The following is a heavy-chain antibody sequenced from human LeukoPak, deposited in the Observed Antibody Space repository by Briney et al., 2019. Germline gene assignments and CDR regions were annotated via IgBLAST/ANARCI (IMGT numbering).Heavy chain of an antibody. CDR1: GASISSSSYY. CDR2: IYYSGST. V-gene: IGHV4-61*01. J-gene: IGHJ4*02. Sequence: KPSETLSLTCTVSGASISSSSYYWSWIRQPPGKGLEWIGYIYYSGSTNYNPSLKSRVTISVDTSKNQFSLKLSSVTAADTAVYYCAREVRDDFWSGHTIGFDYWGQGTLVTVSS. CDR3: AREVRDDFWSGHTIGFDY. D-gene: IGHD3-3*01.